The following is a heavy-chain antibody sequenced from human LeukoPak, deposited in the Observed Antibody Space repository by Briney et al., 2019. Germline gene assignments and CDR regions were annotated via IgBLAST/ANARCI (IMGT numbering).Heavy chain of an antibody. Sequence: PGGSLRLSCAASGFTFSNAWMSWVRQAPGKGLEWVGRIKSKTDGGTTDYAAPVKGRFTISRDDSKNTLYLQMNSLKTEVTAVYYCTTFSMIVVVITDWGQGTLVTVSS. CDR2: IKSKTDGGTT. D-gene: IGHD3-22*01. J-gene: IGHJ4*02. CDR1: GFTFSNAW. CDR3: TTFSMIVVVITD. V-gene: IGHV3-15*01.